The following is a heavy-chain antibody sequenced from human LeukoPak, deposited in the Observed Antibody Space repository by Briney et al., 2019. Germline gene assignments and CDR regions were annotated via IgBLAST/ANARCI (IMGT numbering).Heavy chain of an antibody. CDR1: GFIFSNYA. V-gene: IGHV3-23*01. Sequence: GGSLRLSCAASGFIFSNYAMSWVRQAPGKGLEWVSTISGGGITTYYADSARGRFTISRDNSKNKIFLQMNSLRADDTALYYCPRQSYASGWNPFDYWGQGILVTVSS. D-gene: IGHD6-19*01. CDR2: ISGGGITT. CDR3: PRQSYASGWNPFDY. J-gene: IGHJ4*02.